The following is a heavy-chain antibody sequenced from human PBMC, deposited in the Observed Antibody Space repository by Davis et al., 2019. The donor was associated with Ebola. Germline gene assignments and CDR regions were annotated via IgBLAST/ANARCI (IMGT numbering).Heavy chain of an antibody. J-gene: IGHJ4*02. V-gene: IGHV5-51*01. Sequence: PGGSLRLSCKGSGYSFTSYWIGWVRQLPGKGLEWMGIIYPGDSDTRYSPSFQGQVTISADKSISTAYLQWSSLKASDTAMYYCAKQVSYGRNYFDYWGQGTLVTVSS. CDR3: AKQVSYGRNYFDY. D-gene: IGHD5-18*01. CDR2: IYPGDSDT. CDR1: GYSFTSYW.